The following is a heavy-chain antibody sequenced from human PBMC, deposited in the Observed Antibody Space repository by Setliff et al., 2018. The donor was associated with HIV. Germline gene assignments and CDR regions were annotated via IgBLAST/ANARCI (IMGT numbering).Heavy chain of an antibody. CDR1: GLTFSNYW. V-gene: IGHV3-74*01. Sequence: QPGGSLRLSCAASGLTFSNYWMHWVRQAPGKGLEWVSRIDSDGSDTNYADSVRGRFTISRDNAKNTVYLQMNSLRAEDTGVYYCVRDQSVAGPTTSDYWGQGTLVTVSS. CDR3: VRDQSVAGPTTSDY. CDR2: IDSDGSDT. J-gene: IGHJ4*02. D-gene: IGHD2-15*01.